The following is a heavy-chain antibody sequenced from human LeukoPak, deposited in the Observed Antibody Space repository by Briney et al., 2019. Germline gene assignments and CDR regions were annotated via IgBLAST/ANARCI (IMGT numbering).Heavy chain of an antibody. CDR2: IDYSGST. V-gene: IGHV4-59*01. J-gene: IGHJ3*02. D-gene: IGHD3-16*01. CDR3: ARERGDFTFVHI. CDR1: GGSITSYY. Sequence: SETLSLTCTVSGGSITSYYWSWIRQPRGKGLEWIGYIDYSGSTNYNPSLKSRVTISVDTSKNQFSLKLSSVSAADTAVYYCARERGDFTFVHIWGQGKMVTVSS.